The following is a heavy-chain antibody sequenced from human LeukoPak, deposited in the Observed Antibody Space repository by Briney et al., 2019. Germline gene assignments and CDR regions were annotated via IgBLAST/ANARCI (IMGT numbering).Heavy chain of an antibody. CDR1: GGSFSGYY. J-gene: IGHJ4*02. CDR2: INHSGST. V-gene: IGHV4-34*01. D-gene: IGHD2-2*02. CDR3: ARGPRPDCSSTSCYTHLYFDY. Sequence: PSETLSLTCAVYGGSFSGYYWSWIRQPPGKGLEWIGEINHSGSTNYNPSLKSRVTISVDTSKNQFSLKLSSVTAADTAVYYCARGPRPDCSSTSCYTHLYFDYWGQGTLVTVSS.